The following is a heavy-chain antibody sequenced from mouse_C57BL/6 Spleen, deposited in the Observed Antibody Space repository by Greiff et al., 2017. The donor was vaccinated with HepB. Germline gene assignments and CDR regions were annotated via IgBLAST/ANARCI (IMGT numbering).Heavy chain of an antibody. CDR2: ISSGGDYI. D-gene: IGHD1-1*01. J-gene: IGHJ1*03. CDR3: TREDYGSSHWYFDV. CDR1: GFTFSSYA. V-gene: IGHV5-9-1*02. Sequence: EVQGVESGEGLVKPGGSLKLSCAASGFTFSSYAMSWVRQTPEKRLEWVAYISSGGDYIYYADTVKGRFTISRDNARNTLYLQMSSLKSEDTAMYYCTREDYGSSHWYFDVWGTGTTVTVSS.